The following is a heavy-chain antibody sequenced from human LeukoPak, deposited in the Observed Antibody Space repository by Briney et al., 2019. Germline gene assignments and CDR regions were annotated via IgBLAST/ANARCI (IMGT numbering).Heavy chain of an antibody. CDR2: INSGGTVT. CDR3: AKLGGVPTSGLFYFDY. D-gene: IGHD1-26*01. CDR1: GFTFSDFW. J-gene: IGHJ4*02. V-gene: IGHV3-74*01. Sequence: GGSLRLSCAASGFTFSDFWMHWVRQAPGKGLVWVSRINSGGTVTNYADSVKGRLTISRDNAKNTLYLQMNSLRAEDTAVYYCAKLGGVPTSGLFYFDYWGQGSLVTVSS.